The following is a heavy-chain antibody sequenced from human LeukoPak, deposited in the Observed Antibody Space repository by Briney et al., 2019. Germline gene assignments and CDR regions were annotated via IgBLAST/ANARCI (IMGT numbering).Heavy chain of an antibody. D-gene: IGHD1-26*01. Sequence: GRSLRLSCAASGFTFSEYGIHWVRQAPGKGLEGVAVIWYDGTNKYYGDSVRGRFTIYRDNSKNTLYLQMNSLRAEDTAVYYCAKDRGSYSTTADSWGQGTLVTVSS. V-gene: IGHV3-33*06. CDR1: GFTFSEYG. J-gene: IGHJ5*01. CDR3: AKDRGSYSTTADS. CDR2: IWYDGTNK.